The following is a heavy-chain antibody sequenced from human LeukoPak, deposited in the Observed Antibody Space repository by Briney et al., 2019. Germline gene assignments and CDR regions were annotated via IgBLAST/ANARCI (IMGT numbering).Heavy chain of an antibody. V-gene: IGHV1-69*05. CDR2: IIPIFGTA. CDR3: ARVSSSSLAGYYYYYYMDV. Sequence: SSVKVSCKASGGTFSSYAISWVRQAPGQGLEWMGGIIPIFGTANYAQKFQGRVTITTDESTSTAYMELSSLRSEDTAVYYCARVSSSSLAGYYYYYYMDVWGKGTTVTVSS. D-gene: IGHD6-13*01. CDR1: GGTFSSYA. J-gene: IGHJ6*03.